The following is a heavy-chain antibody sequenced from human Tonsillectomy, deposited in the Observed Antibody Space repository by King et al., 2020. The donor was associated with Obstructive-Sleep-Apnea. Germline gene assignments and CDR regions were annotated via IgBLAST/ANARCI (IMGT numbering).Heavy chain of an antibody. V-gene: IGHV1-2*04. J-gene: IGHJ4*02. CDR2: INPNTGGT. CDR3: ARAYKSGWYYMPY. D-gene: IGHD6-19*01. Sequence: VQLVESGAEVKKSGASVTVSCKASGYTFTDYFFHWVRQAPGQGLEWMGWINPNTGGTHYAQKFQGWVTMTRDTSITTVYMELSRLRSDDTAIYYCARAYKSGWYYMPYWGQGTLVTVSS. CDR1: GYTFTDYF.